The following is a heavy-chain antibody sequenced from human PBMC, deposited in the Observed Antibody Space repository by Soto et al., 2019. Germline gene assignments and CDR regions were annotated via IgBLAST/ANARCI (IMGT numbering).Heavy chain of an antibody. CDR1: GVTFSSYW. CDR3: ARGIVVVPAATQREKGGMDA. Sequence: PGGSLRLSCAASGVTFSSYWMHWVRQAPGKGLVWVSRINSDGSSTSYADSVKGRFTISRGNAKNTLYLQMNSLRAEDTAVYYCARGIVVVPAATQREKGGMDAWGQGTTVTVSS. CDR2: INSDGSST. D-gene: IGHD2-2*01. V-gene: IGHV3-74*01. J-gene: IGHJ6*02.